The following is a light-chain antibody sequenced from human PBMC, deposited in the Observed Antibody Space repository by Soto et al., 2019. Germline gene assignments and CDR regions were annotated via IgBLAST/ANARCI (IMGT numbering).Light chain of an antibody. CDR3: QQYNNWPPGT. Sequence: EILMTQSPATLSVSPGERATVSCRASQSVSSNLAWYQQKPGQAPRLLIYGASTRATGIPARFSGSGSGTEFTLTISSLQSEDFAVYYCQQYNNWPPGTFGQGTRLEIK. CDR1: QSVSSN. CDR2: GAS. J-gene: IGKJ5*01. V-gene: IGKV3-15*01.